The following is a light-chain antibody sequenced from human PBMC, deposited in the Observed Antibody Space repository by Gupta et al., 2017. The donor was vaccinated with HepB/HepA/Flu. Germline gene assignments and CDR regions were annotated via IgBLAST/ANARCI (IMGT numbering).Light chain of an antibody. CDR3: QHYGRSTT. Sequence: EIVLTQSPGTLSLSPGERATLSCRASQSLSSSYLAWYQQKPGQAPRLLIYGASSRANGIPDRFSGSGYGTDFTLTSSRRETGDFAVSYWQHYGRSTTFGHGTRLEIK. CDR1: QSLSSSY. CDR2: GAS. J-gene: IGKJ5*01. V-gene: IGKV3-20*01.